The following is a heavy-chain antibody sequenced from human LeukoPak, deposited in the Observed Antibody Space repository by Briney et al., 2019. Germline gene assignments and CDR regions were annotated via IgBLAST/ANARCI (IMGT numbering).Heavy chain of an antibody. CDR3: ARDRGYCSSTSCYDNH. CDR2: INSDGSST. CDR1: GFTFSSYW. Sequence: GGSLRLSCAASGFTFSSYWMHWVRQAPGKGLVWVSRINSDGSSTSYADSVKGRFTISRDNAKNTLYLQMNSLRAVDTAVYYCARDRGYCSSTSCYDNHWGQGTLVTVSS. D-gene: IGHD2-2*01. J-gene: IGHJ5*02. V-gene: IGHV3-74*01.